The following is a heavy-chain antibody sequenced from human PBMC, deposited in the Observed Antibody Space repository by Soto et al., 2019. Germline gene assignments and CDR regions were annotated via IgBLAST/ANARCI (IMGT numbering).Heavy chain of an antibody. CDR1: GFTFRNYG. CDR2: ISGNGGTT. D-gene: IGHD1-26*01. V-gene: IGHV3-23*01. J-gene: IGHJ4*02. Sequence: GGSLRLSCGASGFTFRNYGMNWVRQAPGRGLEWVSGISGNGGTTYYAESVKGRFTISRDNSKNTLYLQMNSLRAEDTAIYYCAKDPAGARPDFDYWGQGTLVTVSS. CDR3: AKDPAGARPDFDY.